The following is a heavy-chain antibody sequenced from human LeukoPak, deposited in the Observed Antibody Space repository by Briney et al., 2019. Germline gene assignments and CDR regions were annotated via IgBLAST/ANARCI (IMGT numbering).Heavy chain of an antibody. Sequence: GGSLRLSCAASGFTFSDYYMSWIRQAPGKGLEWVSYISSSGSTIYYADSVKGRFTISRDNAKNSLYLQMNSLRAEDTAVYYCARDPPVPSSTSCYADYWGQGTLVTVSS. D-gene: IGHD2-2*01. CDR2: ISSSGSTI. J-gene: IGHJ4*02. V-gene: IGHV3-11*01. CDR1: GFTFSDYY. CDR3: ARDPPVPSSTSCYADY.